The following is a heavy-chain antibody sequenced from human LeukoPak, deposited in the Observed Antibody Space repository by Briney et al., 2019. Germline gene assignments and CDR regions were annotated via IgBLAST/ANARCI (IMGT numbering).Heavy chain of an antibody. J-gene: IGHJ3*02. Sequence: GGPLRLSCAVSGFAFSSYAMDWVPRSPGKALNGVGGMWYDGSNKYYADSVKGRFTISRDNSKNTLYLQMNSLRAEDTAVYYCSREGTTNRHYAFDIWGQGTMVAVSS. CDR2: MWYDGSNK. V-gene: IGHV3-33*08. CDR1: GFAFSSYA. CDR3: SREGTTNRHYAFDI. D-gene: IGHD2/OR15-2a*01.